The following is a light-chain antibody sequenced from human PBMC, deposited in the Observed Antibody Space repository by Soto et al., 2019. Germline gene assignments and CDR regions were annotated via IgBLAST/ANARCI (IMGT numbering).Light chain of an antibody. Sequence: QSVLTQPPSVSGAPGQRVTISCTGSSSNIGGGYDVHWYQQLPGTAPKLLIYGNSNRPSGVPDRFSGSKSGNSASLAITGLQAEDEADYYCQSYDSSLSGYVFGTGTKVTVL. CDR1: SSNIGGGYD. V-gene: IGLV1-40*01. J-gene: IGLJ1*01. CDR2: GNS. CDR3: QSYDSSLSGYV.